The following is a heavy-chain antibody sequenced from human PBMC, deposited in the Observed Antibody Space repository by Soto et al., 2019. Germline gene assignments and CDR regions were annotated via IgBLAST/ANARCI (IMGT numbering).Heavy chain of an antibody. CDR3: ARSSGGNFGIIIEGSNWFDP. Sequence: GPVKVSCKAPGDTFTSYYLNWVRQAPGQGLEWMGVINPHGGSTKYAQKFQGGVTMTRDTSRSTVYMELRSLRSDDTAIYYCARSSGGNFGIIIEGSNWFDPWGQGTLVTVSS. V-gene: IGHV1-46*01. CDR1: GDTFTSYY. J-gene: IGHJ5*02. CDR2: INPHGGST. D-gene: IGHD3-3*01.